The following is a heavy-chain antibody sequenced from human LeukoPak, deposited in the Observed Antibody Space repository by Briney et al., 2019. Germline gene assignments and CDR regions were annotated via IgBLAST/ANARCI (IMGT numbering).Heavy chain of an antibody. CDR2: INWSSGHK. CDR1: GFTCGDYG. Sequence: PGRSLRLSCADSGFTCGDYGMHWGRQATGKGLEWVSSINWSSGHKAYAASVEGRFTISRDNTKNFLYLQMSSLRPDDTAFYYCAKDAGVGSSSLSYYWYIDFWGKGTTVIVSS. J-gene: IGHJ6*03. CDR3: AKDAGVGSSSLSYYWYIDF. V-gene: IGHV3-9*01. D-gene: IGHD6-6*01.